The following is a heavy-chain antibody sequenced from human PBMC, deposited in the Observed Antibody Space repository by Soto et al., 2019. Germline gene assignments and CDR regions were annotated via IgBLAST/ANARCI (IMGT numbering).Heavy chain of an antibody. V-gene: IGHV4-34*01. D-gene: IGHD6-13*01. Sequence: PSETLSLTCAVYGGSFSGYYWSWIRQPPGKGLEWIGEINHSGSTNYNPSLKSRVTISVDTSKNQFSLKLSSVTAADTAVYYCERGYPPARVAAAGTGAFDIWGQGTMVTVSS. CDR3: ERGYPPARVAAAGTGAFDI. J-gene: IGHJ3*02. CDR1: GGSFSGYY. CDR2: INHSGST.